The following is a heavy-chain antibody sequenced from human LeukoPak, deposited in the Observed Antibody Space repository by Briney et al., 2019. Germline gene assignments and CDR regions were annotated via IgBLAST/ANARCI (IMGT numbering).Heavy chain of an antibody. V-gene: IGHV4-30-2*01. D-gene: IGHD4-17*01. Sequence: SETLSLTCAVYGGSFSGYYWSWIRQPPGKGLEWIGYIYHSGSTYYDPSLKSRVTISVDRSKNQFSLKLSSVTAADTAVYYCASRGDYGWGNYFDYWGQGTLVTVSS. CDR3: ASRGDYGWGNYFDY. CDR2: IYHSGST. CDR1: GGSFSGYY. J-gene: IGHJ4*02.